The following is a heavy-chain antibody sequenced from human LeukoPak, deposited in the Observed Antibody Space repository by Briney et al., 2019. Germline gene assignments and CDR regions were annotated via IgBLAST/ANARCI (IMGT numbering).Heavy chain of an antibody. CDR3: VRGPRGDYGSGSYSY. V-gene: IGHV1-24*01. D-gene: IGHD3-10*01. Sequence: GASVKVSSKVSGYTLTELSMHCVRQTPGKGLWRMGGFDPEDGETIYTQTFQGRVPMTEDTSTNTAYMELSSLRSEDTAVYYCVRGPRGDYGSGSYSYWGQGTLVTVSS. CDR1: GYTLTELS. CDR2: FDPEDGET. J-gene: IGHJ4*02.